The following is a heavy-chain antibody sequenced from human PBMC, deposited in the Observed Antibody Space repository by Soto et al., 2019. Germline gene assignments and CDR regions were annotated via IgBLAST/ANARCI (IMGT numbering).Heavy chain of an antibody. J-gene: IGHJ4*02. CDR1: GFNLNANW. CDR3: ARGGSGSSWYWRN. Sequence: GGSLRLSCTASGFNLNANWMTWVRQAPEKGLEWVANLNQRGSETYYVDSVKGRFTISRDNAKNSQFLQMDSLSAEDTAVYYCARGGSGSSWYWRNWGRGTLVTVSS. V-gene: IGHV3-7*01. CDR2: LNQRGSET. D-gene: IGHD6-13*01.